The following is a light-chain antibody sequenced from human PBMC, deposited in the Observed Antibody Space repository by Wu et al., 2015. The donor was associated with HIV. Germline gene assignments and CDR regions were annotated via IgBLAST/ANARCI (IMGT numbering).Light chain of an antibody. Sequence: DIQLTQSPSSLSASVGDRVTTTCRASQDIRSYLAWYQQKPGKAPKLLIYGASTLQSGVPSRFSGSGSETDFTLTISSLQPEDFATYFCQQLHTYPRTFGQGTRLEIK. V-gene: IGKV1-9*01. CDR1: QDIRSY. CDR3: QQLHTYPRT. CDR2: GAS. J-gene: IGKJ5*01.